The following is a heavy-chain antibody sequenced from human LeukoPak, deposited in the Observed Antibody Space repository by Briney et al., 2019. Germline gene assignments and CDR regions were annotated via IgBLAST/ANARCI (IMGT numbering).Heavy chain of an antibody. CDR3: ARGPGTLGLSP. CDR2: INHSGDT. Sequence: SETPSLTCNVSGGSFTNYYWSWIRQTPEKGLEWIGQINHSGDTSYNPSLRSRMTLSVDRSKNQFSLKVTSVTAADTGVYYCARGPGTLGLSPWGQGTLVTVSS. J-gene: IGHJ5*02. D-gene: IGHD1-7*01. CDR1: GGSFTNYY. V-gene: IGHV4-34*01.